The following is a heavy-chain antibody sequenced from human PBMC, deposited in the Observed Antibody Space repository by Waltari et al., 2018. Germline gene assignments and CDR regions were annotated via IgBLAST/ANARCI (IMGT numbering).Heavy chain of an antibody. CDR1: GLTLSSKL. V-gene: IGHV3-53*01. D-gene: IGHD3-9*01. CDR3: AREVGTGYYLAHVFDI. CDR2: IYGDGTT. J-gene: IGHJ3*02. Sequence: EVQLVNSGGGLIQPGGSLSLSCAASGLTLSSKLMTWVRQAPAKGPDWVSLIYGDGTTYYADSVKGRFTISRDNSKNTLYLEMNNLRAEDTAVYYCAREVGTGYYLAHVFDIWGQGTMVTVSS.